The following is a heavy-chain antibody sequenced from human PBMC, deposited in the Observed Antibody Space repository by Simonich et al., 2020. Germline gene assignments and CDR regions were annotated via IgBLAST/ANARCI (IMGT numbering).Heavy chain of an antibody. CDR3: AARDTAMGRHWFDP. CDR1: GYTLTELS. V-gene: IGHV1-24*01. CDR2: FDPEDGET. D-gene: IGHD5-18*01. Sequence: QVQLVQSGAEVKKPGASVKVSCKVSGYTLTELSMHWVRQAPGKGLEWMVGFDPEDGETIYAQTFQGRVTMTEYTSTDTAYMELSSLRSEDTAVYYCAARDTAMGRHWFDPWGQGTLVTVSS. J-gene: IGHJ5*02.